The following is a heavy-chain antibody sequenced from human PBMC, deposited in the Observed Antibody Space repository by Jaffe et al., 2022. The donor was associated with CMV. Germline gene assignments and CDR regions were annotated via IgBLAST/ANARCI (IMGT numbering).Heavy chain of an antibody. V-gene: IGHV5-51*01. CDR2: IYPGDSDT. CDR1: GYRFTIYW. Sequence: EVQLVQSGAEVKSAGESLKISCKTSGYRFTIYWIVWVRQLPGKGLERIGIIYPGDSDTRYSPSFEGQVTISADKSISTAYLQWTSLKASDTAIYYCVRQGTDCSGGVCYYDNWGQGTLVTVSS. J-gene: IGHJ4*02. CDR3: VRQGTDCSGGVCYYDN. D-gene: IGHD2-8*02.